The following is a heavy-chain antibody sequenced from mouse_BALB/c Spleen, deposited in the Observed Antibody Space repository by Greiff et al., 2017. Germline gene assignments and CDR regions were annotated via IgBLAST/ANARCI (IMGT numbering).Heavy chain of an antibody. CDR1: GYAFSSYW. V-gene: IGHV1-80*01. J-gene: IGHJ3*01. D-gene: IGHD2-14*01. CDR2: IYPGDGDT. Sequence: QVQLQQSGAELVRPGSSVKISCKASGYAFSSYWMNWEKQRPGQGLEWIGQIYPGDGDTNYNGKFKGKATLTADKSSSTAYMQLSSLTSEDSAVYFCARSDWNRYGKFAYWGQGTLVTVSA. CDR3: ARSDWNRYGKFAY.